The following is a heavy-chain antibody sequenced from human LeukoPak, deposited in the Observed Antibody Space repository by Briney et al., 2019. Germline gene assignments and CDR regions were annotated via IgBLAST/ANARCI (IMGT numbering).Heavy chain of an antibody. D-gene: IGHD3-22*01. V-gene: IGHV3-30*01. CDR2: LSHDGGSE. CDR3: ARAHSSGRLNGAFDL. CDR1: GLNFKSYA. Sequence: GRSLRLSCVASGLNFKSYAVHWVCQAPGKGLHWVAGLSHDGGSEYYAGSVRGRFSISTDNSKSTVYLQMNTLRPEDTAVYYCARAHSSGRLNGAFDLWGQGTTVSVSS. J-gene: IGHJ3*01.